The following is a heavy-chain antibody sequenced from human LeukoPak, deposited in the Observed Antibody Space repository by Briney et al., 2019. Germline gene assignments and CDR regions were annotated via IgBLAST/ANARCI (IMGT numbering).Heavy chain of an antibody. CDR3: AGGSGWVTDS. CDR1: GFSFSDYW. Sequence: GGSLRLSCAASGFSFSDYWMNWVRQAPGKGLEWVANIKQDGSEKYYVDSVKGRFTISRDNAKNSLYLQMNSLRAEDTAVYFCAGGSGWVTDSWGQGTLVTVSS. V-gene: IGHV3-7*01. D-gene: IGHD6-19*01. CDR2: IKQDGSEK. J-gene: IGHJ4*02.